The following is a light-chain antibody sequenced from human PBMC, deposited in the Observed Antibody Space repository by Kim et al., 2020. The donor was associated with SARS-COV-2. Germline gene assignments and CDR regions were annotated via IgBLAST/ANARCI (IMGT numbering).Light chain of an antibody. V-gene: IGLV2-14*03. J-gene: IGLJ1*01. CDR3: SSYTSSSTPYV. CDR2: DVS. Sequence: QSITISCTGNSSDVGGYNYVSWYQQHQSKAPKLMIYDVSNRPSGVSNRFSGSKSGNTASLTISGLQAEDEADYYCSSYTSSSTPYVFGTGTKVTVL. CDR1: SSDVGGYNY.